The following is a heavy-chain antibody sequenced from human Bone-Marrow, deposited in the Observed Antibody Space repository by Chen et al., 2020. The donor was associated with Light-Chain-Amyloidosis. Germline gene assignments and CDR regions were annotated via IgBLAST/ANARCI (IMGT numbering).Heavy chain of an antibody. J-gene: IGHJ4*02. Sequence: QVQLQESGPGLVKPSQTLSLPCTVAGGSIRSDNYYWSWIRQPAGKGLEWIGHIYISRNTNYNPSLKSRVTISLDTSKNQFSLNLSSVTAADTAVYYCARSYSGYFDYWGQGTQVTVSS. V-gene: IGHV4-61*02. CDR3: ARSYSGYFDY. CDR1: GGSIRSDNYY. CDR2: IYISRNT. D-gene: IGHD5-12*01.